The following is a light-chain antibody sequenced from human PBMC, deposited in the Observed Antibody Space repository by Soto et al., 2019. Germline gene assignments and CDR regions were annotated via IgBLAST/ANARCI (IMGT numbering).Light chain of an antibody. Sequence: EIVLTQSPGTLSLSPGERATLSCRASQNVNSNHIAWYQQKPGQAPRLLIYSPSSRATGIPERFSGSGSGTDFTLTISRLEPEDFAVYFCHQFGSSPQTFGHGTKVEIK. CDR2: SPS. CDR1: QNVNSNH. V-gene: IGKV3-20*01. J-gene: IGKJ1*01. CDR3: HQFGSSPQT.